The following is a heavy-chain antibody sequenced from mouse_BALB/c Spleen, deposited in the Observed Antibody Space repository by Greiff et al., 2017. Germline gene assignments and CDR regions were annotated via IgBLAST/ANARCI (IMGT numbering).Heavy chain of an antibody. V-gene: IGHV5-12-1*01. CDR3: ASLYDGYDYFDY. CDR1: GFAFSSYD. Sequence: EVHLVESGGGLVKPGGSLKLSCAASGFAFSSYDMSWVRQTPEKRLEWVAYISSGGGSTYYPDTVKGRFTISRDNAKNTLYLQMSSLKSEDTAMYYCASLYDGYDYFDYWGQGTTLTVSA. D-gene: IGHD2-3*01. CDR2: ISSGGGST. J-gene: IGHJ2*01.